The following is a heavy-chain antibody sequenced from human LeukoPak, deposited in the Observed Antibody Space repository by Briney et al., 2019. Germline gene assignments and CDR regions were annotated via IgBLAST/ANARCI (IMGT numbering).Heavy chain of an antibody. Sequence: SETLSLTCAVYGGSFSSYYWSWIRQPPGKGLEWIGEINHSGSTNYNPSLKSRVTISVDTSKNQFSLKLSSVTAADTAVYYCARAGSEYYYDSSGYSHFDYWGQGALVTVSS. CDR2: INHSGST. J-gene: IGHJ4*02. CDR1: GGSFSSYY. CDR3: ARAGSEYYYDSSGYSHFDY. D-gene: IGHD3-22*01. V-gene: IGHV4-34*01.